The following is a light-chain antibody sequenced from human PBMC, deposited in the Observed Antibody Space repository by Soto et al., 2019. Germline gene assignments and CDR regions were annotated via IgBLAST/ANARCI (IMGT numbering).Light chain of an antibody. CDR3: QQYNNWPQGIT. Sequence: EIVMTQSPATLSVSRAERATLSCRASQSVSSNLAWYQQKPGQAPRLLIYGASTRATGIPARFSGSGSGTEFTLTISSLQSEDFAVYYCQQYNNWPQGITFGQGTRLEIK. CDR2: GAS. CDR1: QSVSSN. V-gene: IGKV3-15*01. J-gene: IGKJ5*01.